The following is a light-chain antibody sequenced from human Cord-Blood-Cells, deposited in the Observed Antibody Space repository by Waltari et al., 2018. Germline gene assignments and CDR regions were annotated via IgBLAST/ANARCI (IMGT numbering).Light chain of an antibody. CDR2: AAS. Sequence: DIQMTQSQSSLSASVGDRVTITCRASLSISSYLNWYQQKPGKSPKLLIYAASSLQSGVPSRFSASRCGPDAPLTISSLQPEDFATSYYQQSDSTPRTFGPGTKVDIK. J-gene: IGKJ3*01. V-gene: IGKV1-39*01. CDR3: QQSDSTPRT. CDR1: LSISSY.